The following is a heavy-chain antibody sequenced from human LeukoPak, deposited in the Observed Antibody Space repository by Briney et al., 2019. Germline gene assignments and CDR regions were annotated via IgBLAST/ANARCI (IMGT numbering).Heavy chain of an antibody. CDR1: GFTFSDFY. CDR3: ARGRCTGAACSGYYHGMDV. D-gene: IGHD2-8*02. V-gene: IGHV3-11*01. CDR2: IGGSGTDI. J-gene: IGHJ6*02. Sequence: PGGSLRLSCAASGFTFSDFYMSWIRQAPGKGLEWLSYIGGSGTDIKYADSVKGRFTISRDNAKKSLYLQMTSLRVEDAAVYYCARGRCTGAACSGYYHGMDVWGQGTTVTVSS.